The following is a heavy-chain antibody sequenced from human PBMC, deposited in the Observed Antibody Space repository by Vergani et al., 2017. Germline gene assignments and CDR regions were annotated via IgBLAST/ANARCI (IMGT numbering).Heavy chain of an antibody. Sequence: EVQLVESGGGLVKPGGSLRLSCAASGFTFNSYFMNWVRQAPAKGLEWVAHISPDGSATSYVDSVKGRFTISRDNTKNSLSLQMSGLRVEDTAVYYCVRLPRSPWNFDLWGRGTLITVSS. CDR3: VRLPRSPWNFDL. V-gene: IGHV3-7*01. CDR1: GFTFNSYF. J-gene: IGHJ2*01. CDR2: ISPDGSAT.